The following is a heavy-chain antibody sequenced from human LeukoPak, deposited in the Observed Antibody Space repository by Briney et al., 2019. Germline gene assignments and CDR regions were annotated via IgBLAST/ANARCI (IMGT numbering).Heavy chain of an antibody. CDR3: ARASGAAAGSHYYGMDV. Sequence: SETLSLTCAVYGGSFSGYYWSWIRQPPGKGLEWIGEINHSGSTNYNPSLKSRVTISVDTSKNQFSLKLSSVTAADTAVYYCARASGAAAGSHYYGMDVWGQGTTVTVSS. D-gene: IGHD6-13*01. J-gene: IGHJ6*02. CDR2: INHSGST. V-gene: IGHV4-34*01. CDR1: GGSFSGYY.